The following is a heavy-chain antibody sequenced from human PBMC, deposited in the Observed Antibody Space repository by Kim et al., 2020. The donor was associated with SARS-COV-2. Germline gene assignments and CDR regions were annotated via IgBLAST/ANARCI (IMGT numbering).Heavy chain of an antibody. D-gene: IGHD4-17*01. CDR2: ISYDGSNK. CDR3: AKEPLYGGITPAFDY. CDR1: GFTFSSYG. J-gene: IGHJ4*02. Sequence: GGSLRLSCAASGFTFSSYGMHWVRQAPGKGLEWVAVISYDGSNKYYADSVKGRFTISRDNSKNTLYLQMNSLRAEDTAVYYCAKEPLYGGITPAFDYWGQGTLVTVSS. V-gene: IGHV3-30*18.